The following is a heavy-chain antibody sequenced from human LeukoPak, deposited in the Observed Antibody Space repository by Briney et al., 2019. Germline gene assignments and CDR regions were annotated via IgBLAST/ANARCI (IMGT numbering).Heavy chain of an antibody. CDR2: IYYSGST. CDR3: ARDSAWSWFDP. V-gene: IGHV4-59*01. Sequence: SETLSLTCTVSGGSISSYYWSWIRQPPGKGLEWIGYIYYSGSTNYNPSLKGRVTISVDTSKNQFSLKLSSVTAADTAVYYCARDSAWSWFDPWGQGTLVTVSS. J-gene: IGHJ5*02. D-gene: IGHD2-15*01. CDR1: GGSISSYY.